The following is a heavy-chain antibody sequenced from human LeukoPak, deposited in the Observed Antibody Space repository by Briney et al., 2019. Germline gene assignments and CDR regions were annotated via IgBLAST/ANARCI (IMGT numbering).Heavy chain of an antibody. CDR2: IKQDGSEK. CDR1: GFTFSSYW. D-gene: IGHD5-12*01. CDR3: ARGRYSGTTYYFDY. Sequence: GGSLRLSCAASGFTFSSYWMSWVRQAPGKGLEWVANIKQDGSEKYYVDSVKGRFTISRDNAKNSLYLQMNSLRAEDTAMYYCARGRYSGTTYYFDYWGQGTLVTVSS. J-gene: IGHJ4*02. V-gene: IGHV3-7*03.